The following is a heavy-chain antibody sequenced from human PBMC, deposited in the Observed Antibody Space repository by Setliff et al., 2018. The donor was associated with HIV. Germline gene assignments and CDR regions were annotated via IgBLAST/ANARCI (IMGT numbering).Heavy chain of an antibody. J-gene: IGHJ1*01. CDR2: IVPILNIA. V-gene: IGHV1-69*10. CDR1: GGTFGNYG. D-gene: IGHD2-8*01. Sequence: ASVKVSCKASGGTFGNYGVGWVRQAPGQGLEWVGGIVPILNIANYAQEFQGRATITADKSTSTVYMEVRDLKPDDTALYDCARGWSEGTHLFQVGYFQHWGQGTLVTVSA. CDR3: ARGWSEGTHLFQVGYFQH.